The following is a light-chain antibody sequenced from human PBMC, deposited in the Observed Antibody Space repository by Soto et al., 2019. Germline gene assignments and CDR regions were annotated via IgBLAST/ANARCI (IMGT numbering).Light chain of an antibody. CDR2: KAS. CDR1: QSISSW. V-gene: IGKV1-5*03. Sequence: DIQMTQSPSTLSASVGDRVTITCRASQSISSWLAWDQQKPGKAPKLLIYKASSLESGVPSRFSGSGSETEFTLTISSLQPDDFASYYFQQYNSYWTFGQGTKVEIK. J-gene: IGKJ1*01. CDR3: QQYNSYWT.